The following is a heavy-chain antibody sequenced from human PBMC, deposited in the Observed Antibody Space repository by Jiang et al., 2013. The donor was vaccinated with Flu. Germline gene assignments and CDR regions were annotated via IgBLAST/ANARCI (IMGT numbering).Heavy chain of an antibody. CDR3: ARRGYSGYDWWGDNWFDP. Sequence: EWIGVSIIVGAPTTTRPSKSRVTISVDTSKNQFSLKLSSVTAADTAVYYCARRGYSGYDWWGDNWFDPWGQGTLVTVSS. CDR2: SIIVGAP. D-gene: IGHD5-12*01. J-gene: IGHJ5*02. V-gene: IGHV4-39*01.